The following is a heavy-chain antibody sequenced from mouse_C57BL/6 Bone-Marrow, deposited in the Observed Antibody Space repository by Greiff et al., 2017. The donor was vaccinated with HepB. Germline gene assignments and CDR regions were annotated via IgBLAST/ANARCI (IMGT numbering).Heavy chain of an antibody. CDR2: IYPGGGYT. CDR1: GYTFTNYW. Sequence: QVQLQQSGAELVRPGPSVKMSCKASGYTFTNYWIGWAKQRPGHGLEWIGDIYPGGGYTNYNEKFKGKATLTADKSSSTAYMQFSSLTSEDSAIYYCARDYGSNYWYFDVWGTGTTVTVSS. V-gene: IGHV1-63*01. D-gene: IGHD1-1*01. J-gene: IGHJ1*03. CDR3: ARDYGSNYWYFDV.